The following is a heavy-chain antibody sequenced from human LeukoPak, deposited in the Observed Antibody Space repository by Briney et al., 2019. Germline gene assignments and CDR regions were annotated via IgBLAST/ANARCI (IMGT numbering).Heavy chain of an antibody. CDR1: GGSVSSYY. CDR3: ARVPTVTFFDY. J-gene: IGHJ4*02. CDR2: IYYSGST. Sequence: SETLSLTCTFSGGSVSSYYWSWIRQPPGKGLEWIGYIYYSGSTNYNPSLKSRVTISVDTSKNQFSLKLSSVTAADTAVYYCARVPTVTFFDYWGQGTLVTVSS. V-gene: IGHV4-59*08. D-gene: IGHD4-17*01.